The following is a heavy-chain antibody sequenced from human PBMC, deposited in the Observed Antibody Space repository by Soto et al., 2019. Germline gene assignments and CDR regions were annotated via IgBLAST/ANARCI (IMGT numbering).Heavy chain of an antibody. D-gene: IGHD3-3*01. CDR3: ARSLLEWLLYSYYYYGMDV. V-gene: IGHV3-23*01. J-gene: IGHJ6*02. CDR2: ISGRGGST. Sequence: QPGGSLRLSCAASGFTFSSYAMSWVRQAPGKGLEWVSAISGRGGSTYYADSVKGRFTISRDNSKNTLYLQMNSLRAEDTAVYYCARSLLEWLLYSYYYYGMDVWGQGTTVTVSS. CDR1: GFTFSSYA.